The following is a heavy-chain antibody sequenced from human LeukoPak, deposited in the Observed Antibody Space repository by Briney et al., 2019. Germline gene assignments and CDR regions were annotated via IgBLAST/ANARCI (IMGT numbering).Heavy chain of an antibody. D-gene: IGHD2-8*01. Sequence: ASVKVSCKASGYTFTNYYMHRVRQAPGQGLEWMGMINPSGGSTTYAQKFQGRVTMTRDTSTSTVYMELSSLRSEDTAVYYCARVPYCSNGICYTHYYCDYWGQGTLVTVSS. V-gene: IGHV1-46*01. J-gene: IGHJ4*02. CDR2: INPSGGST. CDR3: ARVPYCSNGICYTHYYCDY. CDR1: GYTFTNYY.